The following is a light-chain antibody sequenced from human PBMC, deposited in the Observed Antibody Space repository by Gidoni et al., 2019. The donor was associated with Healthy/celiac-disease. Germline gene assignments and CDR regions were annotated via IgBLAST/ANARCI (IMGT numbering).Light chain of an antibody. CDR1: QSVSSY. V-gene: IGKV3-11*01. Sequence: EFVLTQSPATLSLSPGERATLSCRASQSVSSYLAWYQQKLGQAPRLLIYDASNRATGIPARFSGSGSGTDFTLTISSLEPEDFAVYYCQQRSHWPPTFGQXTRLEIK. CDR2: DAS. J-gene: IGKJ5*01. CDR3: QQRSHWPPT.